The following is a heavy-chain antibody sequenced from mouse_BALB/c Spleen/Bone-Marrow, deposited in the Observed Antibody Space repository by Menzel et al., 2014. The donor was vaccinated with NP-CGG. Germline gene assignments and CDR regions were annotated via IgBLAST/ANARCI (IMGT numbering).Heavy chain of an antibody. D-gene: IGHD2-1*01. CDR1: GYTSTTYT. J-gene: IGHJ4*01. V-gene: IGHV1-4*01. CDR2: INPSSGYT. Sequence: LVESGAELARPGASVKMSCRASGYTSTTYTMHWVKQRPGQGLEWIGYINPSSGYTYYNQKFKDKATLTADKSSSAAYLQLSSLTSEDSAVYYCARVYGNYDAMDYWGQGTSVTVSS. CDR3: ARVYGNYDAMDY.